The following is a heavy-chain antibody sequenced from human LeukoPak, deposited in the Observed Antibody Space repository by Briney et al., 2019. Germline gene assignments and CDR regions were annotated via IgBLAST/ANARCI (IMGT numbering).Heavy chain of an antibody. V-gene: IGHV4-4*07. CDR3: ARESTAFGATHYIVYYFDD. J-gene: IGHJ4*02. CDR1: GGSISSYY. CDR2: IYTSGST. Sequence: PSETLSLTCTVSGGSISSYYWSWIRQPAGKGLEWIGRIYTSGSTNYNPSLKSRVTMSVDTSKNQFSLKLSSVTAADTAVYYCARESTAFGATHYIVYYFDDWGQGTLVTVSS. D-gene: IGHD1-26*01.